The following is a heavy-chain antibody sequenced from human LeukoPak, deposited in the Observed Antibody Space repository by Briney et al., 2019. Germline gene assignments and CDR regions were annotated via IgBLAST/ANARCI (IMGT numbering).Heavy chain of an antibody. J-gene: IGHJ4*02. Sequence: SDTLSLTCTVSGGPINSGSYYGSWIRQPAGKVLELIGRIYTSGSTNYNPSLKSRVTISVDTSKNLFSLKLSSVTAADTAVYYCASQLYSYGGKSPLDYWGQGTLVTVSS. D-gene: IGHD5-18*01. CDR2: IYTSGST. CDR3: ASQLYSYGGKSPLDY. CDR1: GGPINSGSYY. V-gene: IGHV4-61*02.